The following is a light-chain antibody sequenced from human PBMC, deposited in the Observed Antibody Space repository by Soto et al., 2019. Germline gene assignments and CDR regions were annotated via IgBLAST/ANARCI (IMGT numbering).Light chain of an antibody. CDR3: QQYGSSPLT. V-gene: IGKV3-20*01. CDR2: GAS. CDR1: QSVRSNY. J-gene: IGKJ4*01. Sequence: EIVLTQSPGTLSLSPGERATLSCRASQSVRSNYLGWYQQKPGQAPRLLIYGASSRASDIPDRFSGSGSGTVFTLTISSLEPEDFAVYYCQQYGSSPLTVGGGTKVDIK.